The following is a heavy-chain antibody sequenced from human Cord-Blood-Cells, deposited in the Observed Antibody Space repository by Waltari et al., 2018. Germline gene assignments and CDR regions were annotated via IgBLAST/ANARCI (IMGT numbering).Heavy chain of an antibody. CDR1: GGSFSGYY. V-gene: IGHV4-34*01. D-gene: IGHD6-13*01. J-gene: IGHJ4*02. Sequence: QVQLQQWGAGLLKPLETLSLTCAVYGGSFSGYYWSWIRQPPGKGLEWIGEINHSGSTNYNPSLKSRVTISVDTSKNQFSLKLSSVTAADTAVYYCARGIRKEYSSSWYYFDYWGQGTLVTVSS. CDR2: INHSGST. CDR3: ARGIRKEYSSSWYYFDY.